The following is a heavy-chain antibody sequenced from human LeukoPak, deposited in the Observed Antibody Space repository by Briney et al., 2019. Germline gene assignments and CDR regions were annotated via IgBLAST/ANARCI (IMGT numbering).Heavy chain of an antibody. J-gene: IGHJ6*02. Sequence: ASVKVSCKASGYTFTSYDINWVRQAPGQGLEWMGWMNPNSGNTGYAQKFQGRVTMTRNTSISTAYMELSSLRSEDTAVYYCARGIYGSSWLFDYYYGMDVWGQGTTVTVSS. V-gene: IGHV1-8*01. CDR2: MNPNSGNT. CDR3: ARGIYGSSWLFDYYYGMDV. D-gene: IGHD6-13*01. CDR1: GYTFTSYD.